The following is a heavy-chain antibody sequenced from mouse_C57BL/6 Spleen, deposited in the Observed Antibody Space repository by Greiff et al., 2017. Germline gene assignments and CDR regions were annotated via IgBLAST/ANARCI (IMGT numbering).Heavy chain of an antibody. CDR3: TLYGSSYDWYFDV. CDR2: IDPETGGT. J-gene: IGHJ1*03. CDR1: GYTFTDYE. D-gene: IGHD1-1*01. Sequence: VQLQQSGAELVRPGASVTLSCKASGYTFTDYEMHWVKQTPVHGLEWIGAIDPETGGTAYNQKFKGKAILTADKSSSTAYMELRSLTSEDSAVYYCTLYGSSYDWYFDVWGTGTTVTVSS. V-gene: IGHV1-15*01.